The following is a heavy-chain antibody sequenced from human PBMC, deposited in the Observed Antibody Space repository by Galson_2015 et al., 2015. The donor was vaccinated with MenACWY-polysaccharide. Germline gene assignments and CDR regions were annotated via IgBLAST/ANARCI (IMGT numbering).Heavy chain of an antibody. CDR2: IRTDGSFT. V-gene: IGHV3-74*01. Sequence: SLRLSCAASGFTFSSYWLHWVRQAPGKGLVWVSRIRTDGSFTTYADSVKGRFSISRDNAKNTLYLQMNSLRAEDTAVYYCARDARDGNNHWVWGQGTLVTVSS. J-gene: IGHJ4*02. CDR1: GFTFSSYW. CDR3: ARDARDGNNHWV. D-gene: IGHD5-24*01.